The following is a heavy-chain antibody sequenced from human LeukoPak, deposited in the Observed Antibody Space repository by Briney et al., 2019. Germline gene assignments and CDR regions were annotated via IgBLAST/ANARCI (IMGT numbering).Heavy chain of an antibody. CDR2: INPNSGGT. V-gene: IGHV1-2*02. Sequence: ASVKVSCKASGYTFTGYYMHWVRQAPGQGLEWMGWINPNSGGTNYAQKFQGRVTMTRDTSISTAYMELSRLRSDDTAVYYCARQVWGSYRYPEWGQGTLVTVSS. CDR3: ARQVWGSYRYPE. J-gene: IGHJ4*02. D-gene: IGHD3-16*02. CDR1: GYTFTGYY.